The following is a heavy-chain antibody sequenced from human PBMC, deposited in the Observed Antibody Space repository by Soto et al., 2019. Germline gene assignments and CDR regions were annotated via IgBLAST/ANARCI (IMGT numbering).Heavy chain of an antibody. CDR1: GITFSSYS. V-gene: IGHV3-30-3*01. CDR2: ISYDGSNK. Sequence: GGSLRLSCAASGITFSSYSLHWVRQAPCKGLEWVAVISYDGSNKFYVDSVKGRFTISRDNSKKTLYLQMNSPRTEDTAVYYCANLAGLYNTDDYCGQATLVTVSS. CDR3: ANLAGLYNTDDY. D-gene: IGHD5-18*01. J-gene: IGHJ4*02.